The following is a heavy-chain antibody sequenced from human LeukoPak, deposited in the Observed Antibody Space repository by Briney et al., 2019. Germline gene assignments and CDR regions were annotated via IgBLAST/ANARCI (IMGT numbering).Heavy chain of an antibody. D-gene: IGHD2-15*01. J-gene: IGHJ4*02. V-gene: IGHV3-23*01. CDR1: GFTFSGYA. CDR3: AKGRAGYCSGGSCYSASDY. CDR2: VVGSGGTT. Sequence: GGSLRHSCAASGFTFSGYAMSWVRQAPGKGLEWVSSVVGSGGTTYYADSVKGRFTISRDNSKNTLYLQMNSLRAEDTAVYYCAKGRAGYCSGGSCYSASDYWGQGTLVTVSS.